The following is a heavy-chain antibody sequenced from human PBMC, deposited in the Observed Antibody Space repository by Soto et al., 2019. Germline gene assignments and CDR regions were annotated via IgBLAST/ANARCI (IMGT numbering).Heavy chain of an antibody. Sequence: EVQLVESGGGLVQPGESLTLSCAASGLPFSSYWMHWVRQAPGKGLVWVSRIKSDGSGTYYADSVQDRFTISRDNARNTLYLQMNSLRVEDTAVYFCARGVGDRYDGNGYLGRHWGQGTLVTVSS. CDR3: ARGVGDRYDGNGYLGRH. V-gene: IGHV3-74*01. CDR1: GLPFSSYW. CDR2: IKSDGSGT. D-gene: IGHD3-22*01. J-gene: IGHJ4*02.